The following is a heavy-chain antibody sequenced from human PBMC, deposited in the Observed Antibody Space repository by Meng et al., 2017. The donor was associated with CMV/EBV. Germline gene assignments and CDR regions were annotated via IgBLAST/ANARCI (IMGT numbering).Heavy chain of an antibody. D-gene: IGHD6-13*01. Sequence: LSLTCAASGFTFSNYAMSWVRQAPGKGLEWVSVIYNGGNNKYYADSVKGRFTIPRDDSKNTLYLQMDSLRAEDTAVYYCASGGSRWFVPFGYWGQGTTVTVSS. CDR1: GFTFSNYA. CDR2: IYNGGNNK. CDR3: ASGGSRWFVPFGY. V-gene: IGHV3-23*03. J-gene: IGHJ4*03.